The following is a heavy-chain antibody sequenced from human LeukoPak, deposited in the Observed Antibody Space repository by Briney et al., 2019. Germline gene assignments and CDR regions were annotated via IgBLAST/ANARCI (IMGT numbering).Heavy chain of an antibody. J-gene: IGHJ1*01. Sequence: GGSLRLSCAASGYTFSSYWMSWVRQAPGKGLEWVANIKQDGSEKYYVDSVKGRFTISRDNAKNSLYLQMNSLRAEDTAVYYCAREVYCSSTSCYTGYFQHWGQGTLVTVSS. V-gene: IGHV3-7*01. D-gene: IGHD2-2*02. CDR3: AREVYCSSTSCYTGYFQH. CDR2: IKQDGSEK. CDR1: GYTFSSYW.